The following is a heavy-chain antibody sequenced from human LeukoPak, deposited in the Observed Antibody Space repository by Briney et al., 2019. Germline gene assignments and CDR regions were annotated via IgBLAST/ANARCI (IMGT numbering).Heavy chain of an antibody. V-gene: IGHV4-30-2*01. CDR3: AKAINYSNYVDY. D-gene: IGHD4-11*01. CDR1: GGSISSGGYY. Sequence: PSETLSLTCTVSGGSISSGGYYWSWIRQPPGKGLEWNGYIYHSGSTYYNPSLKSRVTISVDRSKNQFSLKLSSVTAADTAVYYCAKAINYSNYVDYWGQGTLVTVSS. CDR2: IYHSGST. J-gene: IGHJ4*02.